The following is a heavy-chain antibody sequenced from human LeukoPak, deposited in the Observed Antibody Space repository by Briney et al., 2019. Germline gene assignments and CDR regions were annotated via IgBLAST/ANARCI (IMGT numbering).Heavy chain of an antibody. D-gene: IGHD3-16*01. V-gene: IGHV3-48*03. CDR1: GFAFSGYE. CDR2: ISSSGSTI. J-gene: IGHJ4*02. CDR3: ARVGAYAAVNC. Sequence: PGGSLRLSCAASGFAFSGYEMNWVRQAPGKGLEWVSYISSSGSTIYYADSVKGRFTISRDNAKNSLYLQMNSLRAEDTAVYYCARVGAYAAVNCWGQGTLVTVSS.